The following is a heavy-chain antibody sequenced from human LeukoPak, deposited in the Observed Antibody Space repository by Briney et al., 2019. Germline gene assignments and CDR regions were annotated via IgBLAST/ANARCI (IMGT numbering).Heavy chain of an antibody. CDR1: GFTFSSYW. CDR2: INSDGSST. Sequence: PGGSLRLSCAASGFTFSSYWMHWVRQAPGKGLVWVSRINSDGSSTSYADSVKGRFTISRDNAKNTLYLQMNSLRAEDTAVYYCAMYYYDSSGYYPFRPLFDYWGQGTLVTVSS. D-gene: IGHD3-22*01. J-gene: IGHJ4*02. CDR3: AMYYYDSSGYYPFRPLFDY. V-gene: IGHV3-74*01.